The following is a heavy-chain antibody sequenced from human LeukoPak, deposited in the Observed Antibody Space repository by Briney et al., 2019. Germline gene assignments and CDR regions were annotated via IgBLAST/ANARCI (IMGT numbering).Heavy chain of an antibody. J-gene: IGHJ4*02. V-gene: IGHV1-69*13. Sequence: SVKVSCKASGGTFSSYAISWVRQAPGQGLEWMGGIIPIFGTANYAQKFQGRVTITADESTSTAYMELSSLRSEDTAVYYCARGSLYYYDSSGYYYDYWGQGTLVTVSS. CDR2: IIPIFGTA. D-gene: IGHD3-22*01. CDR1: GGTFSSYA. CDR3: ARGSLYYYDSSGYYYDY.